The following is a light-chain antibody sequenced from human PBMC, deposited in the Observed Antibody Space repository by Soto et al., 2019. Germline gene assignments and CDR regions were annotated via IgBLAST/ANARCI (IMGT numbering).Light chain of an antibody. CDR2: GAS. J-gene: IGKJ5*01. V-gene: IGKV3-15*01. CDR3: QQYNNWPPIT. CDR1: QSVSSN. Sequence: EMVMTQSPATLSVSQGERATLSCRASQSVSSNLAWYQQKPGQAPRLLIYGASTRATGIPARFSGSGSGTEFTLTISSLQSEDFAAYYCQQYNNWPPITFGQGTRLEIK.